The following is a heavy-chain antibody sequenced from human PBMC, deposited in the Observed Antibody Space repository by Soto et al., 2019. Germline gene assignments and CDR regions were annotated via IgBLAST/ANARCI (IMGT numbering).Heavy chain of an antibody. D-gene: IGHD3-10*01. V-gene: IGHV3-21*01. CDR3: ARDGHGGPEGRDAFDF. CDR2: ISSSSSYI. J-gene: IGHJ3*01. CDR1: GFTFSSYS. Sequence: VGSLRLSCAASGFTFSSYSMNWVRQAPGKGLEWVSSISSSSSYIYYADSVKGRFTISRDNAKNSLYLQMNSLRAEDTAVYYYARDGHGGPEGRDAFDFWGQGTMVTVSS.